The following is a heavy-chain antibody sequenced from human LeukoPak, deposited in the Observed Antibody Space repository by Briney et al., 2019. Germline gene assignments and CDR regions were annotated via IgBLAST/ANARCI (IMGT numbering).Heavy chain of an antibody. CDR1: GFTFSSYA. V-gene: IGHV3-23*01. Sequence: GGSLRLSCAASGFTFSSYAMSWARQAPGKGLEWVSAISGSGGSTYYADSVKGRFTISRDNSKNTLYLQMNSLRAEDTAVYYCARVIGYDFWSGYLGYFDYWGQGTLVTVSS. J-gene: IGHJ4*02. D-gene: IGHD3-3*01. CDR3: ARVIGYDFWSGYLGYFDY. CDR2: ISGSGGST.